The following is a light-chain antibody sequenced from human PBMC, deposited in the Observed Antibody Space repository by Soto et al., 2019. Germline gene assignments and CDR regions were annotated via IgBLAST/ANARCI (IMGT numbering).Light chain of an antibody. J-gene: IGKJ1*01. CDR2: DAS. CDR3: QQRSNWPWT. V-gene: IGKV3-11*01. Sequence: EIVLTQSPATLSLSPGERATLSCRASQSLSSYLAWYQQXXXXAPRLLIYDASNRATGIPARFSGSGSGTDFTLTISSLEPEDFAVYYCQQRSNWPWTFGQGTKVEIK. CDR1: QSLSSY.